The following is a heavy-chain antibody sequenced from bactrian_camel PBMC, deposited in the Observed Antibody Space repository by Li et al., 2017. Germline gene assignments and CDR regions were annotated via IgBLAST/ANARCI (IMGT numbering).Heavy chain of an antibody. Sequence: QLVESGGASVQAGGSLRLSCVASGDMYRNTYLMAWYRQAPGSERELVSSIVADDSTTYADSVKGRFTISQDKDKNMLFLQMNSLKPEDTALYYCAADRFADGLCYMSRLSRRFTNWGQGTQVTVS. D-gene: IGHD2*01. CDR3: AADRFADGLCYMSRLSRRFTN. V-gene: IGHV3S53*01. J-gene: IGHJ4*01. CDR2: IVADDST. CDR1: GDMYRNTY.